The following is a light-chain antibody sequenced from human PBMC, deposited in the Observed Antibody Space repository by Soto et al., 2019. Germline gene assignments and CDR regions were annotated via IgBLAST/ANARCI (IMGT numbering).Light chain of an antibody. CDR1: QSIRSN. CDR3: QQYHIWPPWT. V-gene: IGKV3-15*01. CDR2: GAS. J-gene: IGKJ1*01. Sequence: EIVMTQSPYTLSGSPGEGASLSCRVSQSIRSNLAWYQQRPGQAPRLLMYGASTRADGIPAGFTGSGSGTEFTLTISSLQSEDFAVYYCQQYHIWPPWTSGQGTKVDIK.